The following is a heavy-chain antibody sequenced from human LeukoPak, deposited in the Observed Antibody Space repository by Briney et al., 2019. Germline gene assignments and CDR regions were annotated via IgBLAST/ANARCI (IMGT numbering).Heavy chain of an antibody. V-gene: IGHV4-59*08. CDR1: GGSSTSYY. CDR3: ARLASGSYGPLTPFDY. D-gene: IGHD1-26*01. J-gene: IGHJ4*02. Sequence: SETLSLTCAVSGGSSTSYYWSWIRQPPGKGLEWIGDIYYSGSTNYNPSLKSRVTISVDTSKNQFSLRLSSVTAADTAVYYSARLASGSYGPLTPFDYWGQGTLVTVSS. CDR2: IYYSGST.